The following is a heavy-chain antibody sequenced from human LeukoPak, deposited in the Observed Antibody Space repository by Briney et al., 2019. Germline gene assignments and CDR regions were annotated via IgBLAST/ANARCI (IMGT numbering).Heavy chain of an antibody. CDR3: ARDLGSGWYSDI. V-gene: IGHV3-33*01. CDR1: GFTFSSYG. Sequence: SGRPLRLSCAASGFTFSSYGMHWVRQAPGKGLEWVAVIWYDGSNKYYADSVKGRFTISRDNSKNTVYLQMNSLRAEDTAVYYCARDLGSGWYSDIWGQGTMVTVSS. CDR2: IWYDGSNK. D-gene: IGHD6-19*01. J-gene: IGHJ3*02.